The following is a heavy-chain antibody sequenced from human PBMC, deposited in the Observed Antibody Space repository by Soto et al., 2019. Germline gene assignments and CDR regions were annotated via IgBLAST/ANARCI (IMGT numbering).Heavy chain of an antibody. D-gene: IGHD6-6*01. J-gene: IGHJ6*03. CDR1: GYTLSGYA. V-gene: IGHV3-64*01. Sequence: EVQLAESGGGLAQPGGSLRLSCAASGYTLSGYAMDWVRQAPGKGLEYVSGISSNGVGTYYANSVQGRFTISRDNSKNTVYLQLRTLRPKDMAVYYCARHARPAFYYMDVWGTAATSTASS. CDR3: ARHARPAFYYMDV. CDR2: ISSNGVGT.